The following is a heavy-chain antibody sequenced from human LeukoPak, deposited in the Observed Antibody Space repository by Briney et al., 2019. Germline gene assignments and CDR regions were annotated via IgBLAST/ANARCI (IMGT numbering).Heavy chain of an antibody. CDR1: GGSFSGYY. Sequence: PSETLSLTCAVYGGSFSGYYWSWIRQPPGKGLEWIGEINHSGSTNYNPSLKSRVTIPVDTSKNQFSLKLSSVTAADTAVYYCARGRVTYYDFWSGYSRTHYFDYWGQGTLVTVSS. D-gene: IGHD3-3*01. J-gene: IGHJ4*02. V-gene: IGHV4-34*01. CDR2: INHSGST. CDR3: ARGRVTYYDFWSGYSRTHYFDY.